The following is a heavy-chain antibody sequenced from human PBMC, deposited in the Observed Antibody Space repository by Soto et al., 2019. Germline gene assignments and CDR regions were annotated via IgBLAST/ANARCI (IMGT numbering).Heavy chain of an antibody. Sequence: QVQLQESGPGLVKPSGTLSLTCALSGASIITDNWWSWVRQPQGKEREWIGEIYHSGNTNFNPSVKSRVTISVDTSKNQFSLTVSSVTAADTAIYYCARASASSKLRGVVINWGQGTLVTVSS. V-gene: IGHV4-4*02. D-gene: IGHD3-10*01. CDR3: ARASASSKLRGVVIN. CDR1: GASIITDNW. J-gene: IGHJ4*02. CDR2: IYHSGNT.